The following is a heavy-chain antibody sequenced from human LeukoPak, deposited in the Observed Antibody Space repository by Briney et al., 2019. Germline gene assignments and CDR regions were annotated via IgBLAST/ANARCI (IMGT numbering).Heavy chain of an antibody. J-gene: IGHJ6*04. D-gene: IGHD2-15*01. Sequence: GGSRRLSCAASGFTFSSYWMSWVRQAPGKGLEWVANVKQDGSEKYYVDSVKGRFTISRDNAKNSLYLQMNSLRAEDTAVYYCASWLCSGGSCPRVGDVWGKGTTVTVSS. CDR2: VKQDGSEK. CDR1: GFTFSSYW. CDR3: ASWLCSGGSCPRVGDV. V-gene: IGHV3-7*01.